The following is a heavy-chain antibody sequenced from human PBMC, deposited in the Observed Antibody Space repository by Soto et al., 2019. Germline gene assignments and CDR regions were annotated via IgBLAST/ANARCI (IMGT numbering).Heavy chain of an antibody. CDR1: GFTFSSYA. Sequence: VQLVESGGGVVQPGRSLRLSCAASGFTFSSYAMHWVRQAPGKGLEWVAVISYDGSNKYYADSVKGRFTISRDNSKNTLYLQMNSLRAEDTAVYYCARENYYGSESHAFDIWGQGTMVTVSS. V-gene: IGHV3-30-3*01. J-gene: IGHJ3*02. CDR2: ISYDGSNK. D-gene: IGHD3-10*01. CDR3: ARENYYGSESHAFDI.